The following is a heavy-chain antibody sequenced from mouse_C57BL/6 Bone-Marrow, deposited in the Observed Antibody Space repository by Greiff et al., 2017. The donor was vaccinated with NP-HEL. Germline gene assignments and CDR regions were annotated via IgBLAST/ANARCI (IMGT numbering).Heavy chain of an antibody. CDR2: IDPENGDT. J-gene: IGHJ2*01. CDR3: TFDGYYDY. CDR1: GFNIKDYY. Sequence: EVQLQQSGAELVRPGASVKLSCTASGFNIKDYYMHWVKQRPEQGLEWIGWIDPENGDTEYASKFQGKATITADTSSNTAYLQLSSLTSEDTAVYYCTFDGYYDYWGQGTTLTVSS. D-gene: IGHD2-3*01. V-gene: IGHV14-4*01.